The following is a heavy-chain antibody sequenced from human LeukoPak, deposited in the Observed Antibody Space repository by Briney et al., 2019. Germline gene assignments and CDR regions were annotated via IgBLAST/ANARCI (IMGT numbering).Heavy chain of an antibody. CDR3: ARHSGIGMAQLYFDY. V-gene: IGHV4-39*01. CDR2: IYYSGST. J-gene: IGHJ4*02. D-gene: IGHD1-26*01. Sequence: SETLSLTCTVSGGSISSSTYYWGWIRQPPGKGLEWIGSIYYSGSTYYNPSHKSRVTISVDTSKNQFSLSLSSGTAADTAVYHCARHSGIGMAQLYFDYWGQGTLVTVSS. CDR1: GGSISSSTYY.